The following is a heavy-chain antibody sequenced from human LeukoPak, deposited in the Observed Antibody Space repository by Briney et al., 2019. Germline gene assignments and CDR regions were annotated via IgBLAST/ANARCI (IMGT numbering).Heavy chain of an antibody. Sequence: GGSLRLSCTASGFTFSSYWMHWVRHAPGKGLMWLTRISLDGSMTSYADSVRGRFIISRDNAKNTVYLQLNGLRAEDTAVYHCAREGITLTLDYWGQGTLVAVSS. V-gene: IGHV3-74*01. D-gene: IGHD5-24*01. J-gene: IGHJ4*02. CDR2: ISLDGSMT. CDR3: AREGITLTLDY. CDR1: GFTFSSYW.